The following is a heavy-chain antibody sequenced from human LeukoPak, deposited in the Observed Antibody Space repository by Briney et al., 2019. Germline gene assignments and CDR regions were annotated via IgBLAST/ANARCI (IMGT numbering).Heavy chain of an antibody. CDR1: GGSISSYY. CDR2: IYTSGST. Sequence: PSETLSLTCTVSGGSISSYYWSWIRQPAGKGLEWIGRIYTSGSTNYNPSLKSRVTMSVDTSKNQFSLKLSSVTAADTAVYYCARGSEYYDSSGYTYYYYMDVWGKGTTVTVSS. CDR3: ARGSEYYDSSGYTYYYYMDV. D-gene: IGHD3-22*01. V-gene: IGHV4-4*07. J-gene: IGHJ6*03.